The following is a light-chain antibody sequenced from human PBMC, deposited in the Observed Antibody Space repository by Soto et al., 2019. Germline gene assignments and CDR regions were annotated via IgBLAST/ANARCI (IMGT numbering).Light chain of an antibody. CDR3: SSYAGSDVFV. CDR1: SSDVGAYNY. Sequence: QSVLTQPPSASGSPGHTVAISCTGTSSDVGAYNYVAWYQQHPGKVPKLMIYEVSKRPSGVPDRFSGSKSGNTASLTVSGLQADDEADYYCSSYAGSDVFVFGTGTKVTVL. J-gene: IGLJ1*01. V-gene: IGLV2-8*01. CDR2: EVS.